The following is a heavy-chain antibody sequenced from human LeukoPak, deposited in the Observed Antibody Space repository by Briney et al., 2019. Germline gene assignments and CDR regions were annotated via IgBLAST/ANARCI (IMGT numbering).Heavy chain of an antibody. CDR3: AKDPSLSDIVVVPAFVDY. J-gene: IGHJ4*02. D-gene: IGHD2-2*01. CDR2: VHFDGTTK. V-gene: IGHV3-30*02. CDR1: GFTFSSYG. Sequence: GGSLRLSCAASGFTFSSYGMHWVRQAPGKGLEWVAFVHFDGTTKYSGDSVKGRFTVSRDNSKNTLYLQMNSLRAEDTAVYYCAKDPSLSDIVVVPAFVDYWGQGTLVTVSS.